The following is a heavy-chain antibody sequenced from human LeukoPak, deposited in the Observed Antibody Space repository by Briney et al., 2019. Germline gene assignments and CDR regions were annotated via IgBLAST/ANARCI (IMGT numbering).Heavy chain of an antibody. CDR1: GFTFSSYW. D-gene: IGHD1-20*01. V-gene: IGHV3-7*05. Sequence: GGSLRLSCAASGFTFSSYWMSWVRQAPGKGLEWVANIKQDGSQKYYVDSVKGRFTISRDNAQNSLYLHMNSLRAEDTSVYYFATSNWNYYNYWGQGTLVTVSS. CDR2: IKQDGSQK. CDR3: ATSNWNYYNY. J-gene: IGHJ4*02.